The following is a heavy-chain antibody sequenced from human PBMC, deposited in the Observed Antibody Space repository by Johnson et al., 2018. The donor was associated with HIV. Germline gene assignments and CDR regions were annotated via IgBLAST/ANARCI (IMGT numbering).Heavy chain of an antibody. J-gene: IGHJ3*01. Sequence: QVQLVESGGGVVQPGGSLRLSCAASGFTFSSYGMHWVRQAPGKGLEWVAFIRYDGSNKYYADSVEGRFTISRDNSENTLYLQMNSLRAEDTSVYYCAKNWGSYGWEIDVWGQGTMVTVSS. CDR1: GFTFSSYG. V-gene: IGHV3-30*02. CDR3: AKNWGSYGWEIDV. CDR2: IRYDGSNK. D-gene: IGHD3-10*01.